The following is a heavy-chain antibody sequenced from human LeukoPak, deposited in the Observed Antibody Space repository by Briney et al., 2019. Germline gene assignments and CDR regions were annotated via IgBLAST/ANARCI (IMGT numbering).Heavy chain of an antibody. CDR3: ARAYYGSGSYYIAY. J-gene: IGHJ4*02. D-gene: IGHD3-10*01. V-gene: IGHV4-39*07. CDR2: IYYSGST. Sequence: PSETLSLTCNVSGGSISSTTYYWGWIRQPPGKGLEWIGSIYYSGSTYYNPSLKSRVTISVDTSKNQFSLKLSSVTAADPAVYYCARAYYGSGSYYIAYWGQGTLVTVSS. CDR1: GGSISSTTYY.